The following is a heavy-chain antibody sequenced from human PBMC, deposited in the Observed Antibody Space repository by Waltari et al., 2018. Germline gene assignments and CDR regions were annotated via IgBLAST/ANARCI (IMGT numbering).Heavy chain of an antibody. D-gene: IGHD3-3*01. V-gene: IGHV3-21*01. J-gene: IGHJ4*02. Sequence: EVQLVESGGGLVKPGGSLRLSCAASGFTFSSYSMNWVRQAPGKGLEWVSSISSSSSYIYYADSVKGRFTISRDNAKNSLYLQMNSLRAEDTAVYYCARELGDFWTPVYFDYWGQGTLVTVSS. CDR3: ARELGDFWTPVYFDY. CDR2: ISSSSSYI. CDR1: GFTFSSYS.